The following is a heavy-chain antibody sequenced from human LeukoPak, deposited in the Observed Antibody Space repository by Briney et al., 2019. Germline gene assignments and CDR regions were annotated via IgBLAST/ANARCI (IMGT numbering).Heavy chain of an antibody. Sequence: SETLSLTCDVSSGSISSGGYSWSWIRQPPGKGLEWIGYIYDSGNTYYNPSLKSRVTISVDRSKNQFSLKLSSVTAADTAVYYCARGGGNPSYFAYWGQGTQVTVSS. D-gene: IGHD4-23*01. J-gene: IGHJ4*02. CDR1: SGSISSGGYS. V-gene: IGHV4-30-2*01. CDR3: ARGGGNPSYFAY. CDR2: IYDSGNT.